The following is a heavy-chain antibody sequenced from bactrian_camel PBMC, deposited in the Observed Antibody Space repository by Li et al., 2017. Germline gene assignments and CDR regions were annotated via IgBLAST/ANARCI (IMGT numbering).Heavy chain of an antibody. Sequence: HVQLVESGGGSVQAGGSLRPSCAPSQYTNNLFCMGWFRQSPGKEREGVAFIGTGGSDRSYADSVKGRFTISRDNAKNTLYLQLDSLNTEDTAIYYCATLGQAPEGQGTQVTVS. D-gene: IGHD7*01. V-gene: IGHV3S63*01. CDR2: IGTGGSDR. J-gene: IGHJ4*01. CDR1: QYTNNLFC.